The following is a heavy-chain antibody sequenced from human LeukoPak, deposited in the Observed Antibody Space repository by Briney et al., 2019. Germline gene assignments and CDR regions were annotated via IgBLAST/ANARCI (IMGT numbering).Heavy chain of an antibody. J-gene: IGHJ4*02. V-gene: IGHV4-39*01. D-gene: IGHD4-17*01. CDR3: ARHANVMTTVTYFDY. CDR1: GGSISSSSYY. CDR2: IYYSGST. Sequence: SETLSLTCTVSGGSISSSSYYWGWIRQPPGKGLEWIGSIYYSGSTYCNPSLKSRVTISVDTSKNQFSLKLSSVTAADTAVYYCARHANVMTTVTYFDYWGQGTLVTVSS.